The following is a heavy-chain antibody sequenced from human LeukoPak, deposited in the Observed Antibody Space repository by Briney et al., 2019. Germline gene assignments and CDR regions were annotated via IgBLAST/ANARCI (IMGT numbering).Heavy chain of an antibody. CDR3: TTNPYDRSGYHI. D-gene: IGHD3-22*01. J-gene: IGHJ3*02. CDR1: GLTFTKAW. CDR2: IKSNTDGGTT. V-gene: IGHV3-15*01. Sequence: GGSLRLSCSASGLTFTKAWMTWVRQAPGAGLEWVGRIKSNTDGGTTDYAAPVKGRFTISRDNSKNTLYLQMNSLKTEDTALYYCTTNPYDRSGYHIWGQGTMVTVSS.